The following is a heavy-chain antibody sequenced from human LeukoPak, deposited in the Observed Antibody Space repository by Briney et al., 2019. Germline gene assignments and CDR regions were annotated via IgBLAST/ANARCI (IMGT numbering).Heavy chain of an antibody. Sequence: GGSLRLSCAASGFTFSSYSMNWVRQAPGKGLEWVSSISSSSSYIYYADSVKGRFTISRDNAKNSLYLQMNSLRAEDTAVYYCARARQWLDGVFDYWGQGTLVTVSS. CDR2: ISSSSSYI. D-gene: IGHD6-19*01. V-gene: IGHV3-21*01. J-gene: IGHJ4*02. CDR3: ARARQWLDGVFDY. CDR1: GFTFSSYS.